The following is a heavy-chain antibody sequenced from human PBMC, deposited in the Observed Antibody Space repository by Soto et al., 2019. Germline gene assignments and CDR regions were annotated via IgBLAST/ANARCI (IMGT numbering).Heavy chain of an antibody. Sequence: GGALRLPCAVPGITFNRYWMTWVRQAPGKGRDWVANMNQDGSEKYYVDSVKGRFTISRDNAKKSLFLQMNSLRVEDTAVYYCATMSGVTGATWFAFDIWGQGTMVTVS. V-gene: IGHV3-7*01. J-gene: IGHJ3*02. CDR2: MNQDGSEK. CDR1: GITFNRYW. CDR3: ATMSGVTGATWFAFDI. D-gene: IGHD1-7*01.